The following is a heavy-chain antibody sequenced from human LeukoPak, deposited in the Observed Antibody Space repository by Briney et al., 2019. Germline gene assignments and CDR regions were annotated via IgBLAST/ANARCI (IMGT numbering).Heavy chain of an antibody. D-gene: IGHD3-3*01. V-gene: IGHV4-38-2*02. CDR3: ARQRTSGSASSLRVAQIDS. Sequence: SETLSLTCTVSGYSISSGYYWGWIRQPPGKGLEWIGSIYHSGSTYYNPSLKSRVTISVDTSKNQFSLKVSSVTAADSALYFCARQRTSGSASSLRVAQIDSWGQGTLVTVSS. J-gene: IGHJ4*02. CDR2: IYHSGST. CDR1: GYSISSGYY.